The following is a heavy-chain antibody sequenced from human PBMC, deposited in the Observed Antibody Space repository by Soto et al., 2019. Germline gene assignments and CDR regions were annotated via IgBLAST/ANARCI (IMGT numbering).Heavy chain of an antibody. V-gene: IGHV4-4*02. D-gene: IGHD6-13*01. CDR1: GGSISSSNW. Sequence: SETLSLTCAVSGGSISSSNWWSWVRQPPGKGLEWIGEIYHSGSTNYNPSLKSRVTISVDKSKNQFSLKLSSVTAADTAVYYCARIWVAYSSSWYVGDVRYFDYWGQGTLVTVSS. CDR2: IYHSGST. CDR3: ARIWVAYSSSWYVGDVRYFDY. J-gene: IGHJ4*02.